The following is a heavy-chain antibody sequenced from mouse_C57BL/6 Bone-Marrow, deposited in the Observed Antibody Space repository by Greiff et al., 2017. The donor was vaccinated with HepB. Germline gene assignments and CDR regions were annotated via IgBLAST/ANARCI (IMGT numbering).Heavy chain of an antibody. CDR1: GFSLTSYG. J-gene: IGHJ3*01. Sequence: VQLQQSGPGLVQPSQSLSITCTVSGFSLTSYGVHWVRQSPGKGLEWLGVIWSGGSTDYNAAFISRLSISKDNSKSQVFFKMNSLQADDTAIYYCASRRGLMRFAYWGQGTLVTVSA. CDR3: ASRRGLMRFAY. D-gene: IGHD3-3*01. CDR2: IWSGGST. V-gene: IGHV2-2*01.